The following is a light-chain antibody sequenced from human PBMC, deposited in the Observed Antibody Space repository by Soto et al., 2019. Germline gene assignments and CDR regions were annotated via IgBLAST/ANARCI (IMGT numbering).Light chain of an antibody. V-gene: IGKV3-20*01. CDR3: HHYGGSQYI. Sequence: EIVLTQSPGTLSLSPGDGATLSCRASQTVGSSFLGWYQQKPGQAPRLIMYGASNRATGIPDRFTGRGSGTDFTLTISRLDPEDFAVYYCHHYGGSQYIFGQGTKLAI. CDR1: QTVGSSF. J-gene: IGKJ2*01. CDR2: GAS.